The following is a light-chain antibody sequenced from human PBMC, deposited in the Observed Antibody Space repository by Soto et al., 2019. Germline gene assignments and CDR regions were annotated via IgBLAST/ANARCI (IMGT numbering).Light chain of an antibody. CDR2: GNT. Sequence: QSVLTQPPSVSGAPGQRGTISCTGSSTNLGAGYEVHWYQHVPGTAPTLLISGNTNRPSGVPDRFSGSKYGTSASLAISGFQAADAADDCCQPYDNRLTAVVFGGGTQLTVL. V-gene: IGLV1-40*01. J-gene: IGLJ2*01. CDR3: QPYDNRLTAVV. CDR1: STNLGAGYE.